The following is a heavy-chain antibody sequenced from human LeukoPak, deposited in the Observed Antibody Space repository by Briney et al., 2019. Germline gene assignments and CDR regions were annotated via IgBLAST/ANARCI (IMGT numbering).Heavy chain of an antibody. D-gene: IGHD6-13*01. J-gene: IGHJ4*02. V-gene: IGHV3-23*01. CDR1: GFTVSSNY. CDR3: AKGVSSPLYYFDY. CDR2: IGGSSGST. Sequence: GGSLRLSCAASGFTVSSNYMSWVRQAPGKGLEWVSSIGGSSGSTYYADSVKGRFTNSRGNSKNTLYLQMNSLRAEDTAVYYCAKGVSSPLYYFDYWGQGTLVTVSS.